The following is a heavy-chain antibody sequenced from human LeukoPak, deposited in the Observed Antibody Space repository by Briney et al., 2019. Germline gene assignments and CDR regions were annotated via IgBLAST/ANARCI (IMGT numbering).Heavy chain of an antibody. D-gene: IGHD1-14*01. J-gene: IGHJ6*03. Sequence: ASVKVSCKASGYTFTSYGISWVRQAPGQGLEWMGWINPNSGGTNYAQKFQGRVTMTRDTSISTAYMELSRLRSDDTAVYYCARSDRGYYYYYMDVWGKGTTVTVSS. CDR1: GYTFTSYG. CDR3: ARSDRGYYYYYMDV. CDR2: INPNSGGT. V-gene: IGHV1-2*02.